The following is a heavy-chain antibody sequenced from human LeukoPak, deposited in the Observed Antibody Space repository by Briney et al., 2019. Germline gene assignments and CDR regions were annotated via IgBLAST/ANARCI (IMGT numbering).Heavy chain of an antibody. D-gene: IGHD4-23*01. CDR3: VRGGVGGNSAYYYYMDV. J-gene: IGHJ6*03. CDR2: IYPSGGST. CDR1: LYTLTSYY. V-gene: IGHV1-46*03. Sequence: ASVKVSRMASLYTLTSYYMHAVRQTPGQGLERVGIIYPSGGSTSYAQKFKGRVTMTKDTPTSTVYMELSRLRSEDTAVYYCVRGGVGGNSAYYYYMDVWGKGTTVTVSS.